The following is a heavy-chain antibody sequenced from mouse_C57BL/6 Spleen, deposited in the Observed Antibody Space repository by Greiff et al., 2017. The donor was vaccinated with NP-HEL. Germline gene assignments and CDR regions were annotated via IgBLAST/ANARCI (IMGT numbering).Heavy chain of an antibody. CDR1: GYAFSSSW. CDR3: AGKVWVSTVGGFSSAMAD. D-gene: IGHD1-1*01. J-gene: IGHJ4*01. V-gene: IGHV1-82*01. CDR2: IYPGDGDT. Sequence: QVQLKQSGPELVKPGASVKISCKASGYAFSSSWMNWVKQRPGKGLEWIGRIYPGDGDTNYNGKFKGKATLTADKSSSTAYMQLSSLTSEDSAVYFCAGKVWVSTVGGFSSAMADWGQGTSVTVSS.